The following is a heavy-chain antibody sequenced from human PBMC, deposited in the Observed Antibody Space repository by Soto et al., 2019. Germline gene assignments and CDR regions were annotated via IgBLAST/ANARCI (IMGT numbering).Heavy chain of an antibody. CDR3: AKDYAAGTKDVNWFHX. V-gene: IGHV3-23*01. Sequence: WGSLRLSCAASGFTFSSYAMSWVRQAPGKGLEWVSSISCSGGSTYYADYVKVRFTIPRDNSKNTLYLQMNSLRAEDTAVYYCAKDYAAGTKDVNWFHXWGQGTLVTVSX. J-gene: IGHJ5*02. D-gene: IGHD6-13*01. CDR2: ISCSGGST. CDR1: GFTFSSYA.